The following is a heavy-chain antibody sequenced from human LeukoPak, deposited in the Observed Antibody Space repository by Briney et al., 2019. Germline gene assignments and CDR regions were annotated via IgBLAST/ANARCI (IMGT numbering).Heavy chain of an antibody. CDR3: ARDTKYAFDN. CDR1: GFTLRNYW. D-gene: IGHD2-2*01. Sequence: TGGSLRLSCAASGFTLRNYWMGWVRPAPGKVLEWVANTRPDGSAEYYADSVRGRFTTSRDKAKNSLYLQMNSLRVEDTAVYYCARDTKYAFDNWGQGTLVTVSS. V-gene: IGHV3-7*01. J-gene: IGHJ4*02. CDR2: TRPDGSAE.